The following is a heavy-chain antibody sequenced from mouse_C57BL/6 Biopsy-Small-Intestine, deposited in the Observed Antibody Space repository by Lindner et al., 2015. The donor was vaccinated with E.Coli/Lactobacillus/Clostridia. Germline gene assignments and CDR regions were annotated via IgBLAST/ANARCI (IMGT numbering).Heavy chain of an antibody. V-gene: IGHV1-4*01. Sequence: QESGAELARPGASVKMSCKASGYTFTSYTMHWVKQRPGQGLEWIGYINPSSGYTEYNQKFKDKAKLTADKSSNTAHMQLSSLTSEDSAVFYCARRGIITTVVAPDYWGQGTTLTVSS. CDR2: INPSSGYT. CDR1: GYTFTSYT. D-gene: IGHD1-1*01. CDR3: ARRGIITTVVAPDY. J-gene: IGHJ2*01.